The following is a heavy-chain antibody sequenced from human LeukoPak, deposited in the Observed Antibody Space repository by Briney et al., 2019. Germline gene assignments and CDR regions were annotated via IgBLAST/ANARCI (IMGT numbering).Heavy chain of an antibody. CDR2: IIPIFGTA. V-gene: IGHV1-69*06. CDR3: ARGGAGRKYDSSGYSHMDV. Sequence: ASVKVSCKASGYTFTGYYMHWVRQAPGQGLEWMGGIIPIFGTANYAQKFQGRVTITADKSTSTAYMELSSLRSEDTAVYYCARGGAGRKYDSSGYSHMDVWGKGTTVTVPS. CDR1: GYTFTGYY. D-gene: IGHD3-22*01. J-gene: IGHJ6*03.